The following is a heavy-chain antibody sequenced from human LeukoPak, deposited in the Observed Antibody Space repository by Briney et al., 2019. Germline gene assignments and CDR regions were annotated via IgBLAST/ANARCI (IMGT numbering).Heavy chain of an antibody. Sequence: SETLSLTCNVSGGSIRSYYWSWIRQPPGKGLEWIGYFFYSGSTKYNPSLKSRVTISVDTSKNHFSLKLNSVTAADTAVYYCARGICAASGSCECPFDSWGQGTLVTVSS. CDR1: GGSIRSYY. D-gene: IGHD3-10*01. J-gene: IGHJ4*02. CDR3: ARGICAASGSCECPFDS. V-gene: IGHV4-59*01. CDR2: FFYSGST.